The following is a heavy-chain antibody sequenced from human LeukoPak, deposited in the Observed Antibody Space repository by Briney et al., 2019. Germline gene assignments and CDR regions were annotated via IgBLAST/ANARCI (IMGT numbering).Heavy chain of an antibody. CDR1: GGTFSSYA. D-gene: IGHD3-10*01. J-gene: IGHJ4*02. CDR2: IIPIFGTA. V-gene: IGHV1-69*13. Sequence: SVKVSCKASGGTFSSYAISWVRQATGQGLDWMGGIIPIFGTANYAQKFQGRVTITADESTSTAYMELSSLRSEDTAVYYCAREYYGSGSYYRGYWGQGTLVTVSS. CDR3: AREYYGSGSYYRGY.